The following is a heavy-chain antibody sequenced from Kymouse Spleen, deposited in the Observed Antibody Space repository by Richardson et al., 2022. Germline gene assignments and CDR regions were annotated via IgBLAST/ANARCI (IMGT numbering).Heavy chain of an antibody. Sequence: QVQLVESGGGVVQPGRSLRLSCAASGFTFSSYGMHWVRQAPGKGLEWVAVIWYDGSNKYYADSVKGRFTISRDNSKNTLYLQMNSLRAEDTAVYYCARDPRIAARPSDGMDVWGQGTTVTVSS. D-gene: IGHD6-6*01. J-gene: IGHJ6*02. CDR2: IWYDGSNK. CDR3: ARDPRIAARPSDGMDV. V-gene: IGHV3-33*01. CDR1: GFTFSSYG.